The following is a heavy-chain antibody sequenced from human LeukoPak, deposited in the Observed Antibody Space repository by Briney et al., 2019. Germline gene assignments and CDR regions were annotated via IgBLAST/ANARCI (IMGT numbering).Heavy chain of an antibody. CDR1: GGSISSYY. CDR2: IYYSGST. CDR3: ARGSSGWYQSDY. J-gene: IGHJ4*02. Sequence: SETLSLTCTVSGGSISSYYWSWIRQPPGKGLEWIGYIYYSGSTNYNPSLKSRVTISVDTSKNQFSLKLSSVPAADTAVYYCARGSSGWYQSDYWGQGTLVTVSS. D-gene: IGHD6-19*01. V-gene: IGHV4-59*01.